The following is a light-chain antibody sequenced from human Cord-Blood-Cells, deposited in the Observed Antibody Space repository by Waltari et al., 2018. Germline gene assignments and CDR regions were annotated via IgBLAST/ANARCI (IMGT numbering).Light chain of an antibody. CDR2: DVS. CDR3: SSYTSSSTVV. J-gene: IGLJ2*01. V-gene: IGLV2-14*01. Sequence: QSALTQPASVSGSPGQSITISCTGTSSDVGGYNYVSWYQQHPRKARKLMIYDVSKRPSGVSNRFSGSKSGNTASLTISGLQAEDEADYYCSSYTSSSTVVFGGGTKLTVL. CDR1: SSDVGGYNY.